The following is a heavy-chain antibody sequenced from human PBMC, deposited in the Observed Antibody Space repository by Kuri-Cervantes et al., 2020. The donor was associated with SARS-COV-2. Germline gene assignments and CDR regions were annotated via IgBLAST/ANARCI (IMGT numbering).Heavy chain of an antibody. CDR1: GFTFSDYY. Sequence: GESLKISCAASGFTFSDYYMSWIRQAPGKGLEWVSYISSSGSTIYYADSVKGRFTISRDNAKNSLYLQMNSLRAEDTAVYYCARDQFGDFGVVTYDAFDIWGQGTMVTVSS. J-gene: IGHJ3*02. V-gene: IGHV3-11*04. CDR2: ISSSGSTI. D-gene: IGHD3-3*01. CDR3: ARDQFGDFGVVTYDAFDI.